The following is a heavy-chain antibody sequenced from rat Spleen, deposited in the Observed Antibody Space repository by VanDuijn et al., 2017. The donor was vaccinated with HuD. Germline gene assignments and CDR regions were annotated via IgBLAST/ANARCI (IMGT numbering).Heavy chain of an antibody. J-gene: IGHJ1*01. V-gene: IGHV2-43*01. Sequence: QVQLKESGPGLVQPSQTLSLTCTVSGFSLTSYHVSWVRQPPGKGLEWMGGIWGDGSTNYNSALKSRLSISRDTSKSQVFLKMNSLQTEDTAIYFCTRPNYGGYGVWGPGTMVTVSS. CDR3: TRPNYGGYGV. D-gene: IGHD1-11*01. CDR2: IWGDGST. CDR1: GFSLTSYH.